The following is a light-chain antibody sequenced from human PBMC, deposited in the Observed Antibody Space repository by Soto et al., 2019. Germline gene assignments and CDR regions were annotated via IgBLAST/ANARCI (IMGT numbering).Light chain of an antibody. V-gene: IGKV3-20*01. CDR1: QSIARSY. CDR3: QQYAYSPIT. J-gene: IGKJ5*01. Sequence: EVVLTQSPGTLSLSLGERATLSCRASQSIARSYLAWYQQKPGQAPRLLIYDASTRATGIPDRFSGSGSGTDFTLTISRLKPEDFAVFYCQQYAYSPITFGQGTRLEI. CDR2: DAS.